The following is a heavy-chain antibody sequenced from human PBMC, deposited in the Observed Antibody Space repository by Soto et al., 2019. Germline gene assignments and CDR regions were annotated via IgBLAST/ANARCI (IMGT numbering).Heavy chain of an antibody. CDR1: GFTFNDYS. D-gene: IGHD2-21*01. Sequence: EVHLVESGGVVVQPGGSLRLSCAASGFTFNDYSMHWVRQVPGKGLEWVSLTSWDGGKAYYADSVKGRFTISRDNRKNSLYLQMNSLRTEDTALYYCAKDVSSRLLLRIDSWGQGTLVTVSS. J-gene: IGHJ4*02. V-gene: IGHV3-43*01. CDR3: AKDVSSRLLLRIDS. CDR2: TSWDGGKA.